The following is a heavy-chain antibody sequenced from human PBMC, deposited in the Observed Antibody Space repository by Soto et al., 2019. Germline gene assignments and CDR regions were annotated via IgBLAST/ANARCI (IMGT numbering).Heavy chain of an antibody. D-gene: IGHD3-10*01. V-gene: IGHV1-69*01. Sequence: QVQVVQSGVEVRRPGSSVKVSCKASGDTFKNCVISWVRQAPGQGLEWMGGIIPLFGTTDFAQRFKGRLTITPDESTTTAYMELSRLRSEDTATYYCAAELGFGKLSVVWGQGTTVIVSS. CDR1: GDTFKNCV. CDR2: IIPLFGTT. CDR3: AAELGFGKLSVV. J-gene: IGHJ6*02.